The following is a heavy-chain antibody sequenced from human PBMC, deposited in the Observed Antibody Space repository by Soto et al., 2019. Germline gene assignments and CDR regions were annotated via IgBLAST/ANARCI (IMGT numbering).Heavy chain of an antibody. CDR3: ARGQFSSGGGYFDY. Sequence: EVQLVESGGGLVQPGGSLRLSCAASGFTFSSYEMNWVRQAPGKGLEWVSYISSSGSTIYYADSVKGRFTISRDNAKNSLYWEMNSLRGEDTAVYYWARGQFSSGGGYFDYWGQETLVTVSS. V-gene: IGHV3-48*03. CDR1: GFTFSSYE. CDR2: ISSSGSTI. J-gene: IGHJ4*02. D-gene: IGHD6-19*01.